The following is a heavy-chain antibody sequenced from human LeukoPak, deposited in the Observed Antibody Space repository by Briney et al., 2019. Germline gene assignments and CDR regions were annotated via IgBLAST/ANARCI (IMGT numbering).Heavy chain of an antibody. J-gene: IGHJ4*02. D-gene: IGHD2-2*01. CDR1: GGSISSSNW. V-gene: IGHV4-4*02. CDR3: ARDSRGYCSSTSCPYFDY. Sequence: SETLSLTCAVSGGSISSSNWWSWVRQPPGKGLEWIGEIYHSGSTNYNPSLKSRVTISVDKSKNQFSLKLSSVTAADTAVYYCARDSRGYCSSTSCPYFDYWGQGTLVTVSS. CDR2: IYHSGST.